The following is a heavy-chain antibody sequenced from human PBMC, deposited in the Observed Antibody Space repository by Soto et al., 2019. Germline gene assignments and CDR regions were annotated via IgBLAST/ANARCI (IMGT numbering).Heavy chain of an antibody. D-gene: IGHD3-16*01. V-gene: IGHV4-59*08. J-gene: IGHJ4*02. CDR1: GGSISSYN. CDR2: IYYSGST. Sequence: QVQLQESGPGLVKPSETLSLTCTVSGGSISSYNWSWIRQPPGKGLEWIGYIYYSGSTNYNPSLNRRVTLSVDTAKNQFSLKLSSVTAADTAVYYCARAWGGNVFDYWGQGTLVTVSS. CDR3: ARAWGGNVFDY.